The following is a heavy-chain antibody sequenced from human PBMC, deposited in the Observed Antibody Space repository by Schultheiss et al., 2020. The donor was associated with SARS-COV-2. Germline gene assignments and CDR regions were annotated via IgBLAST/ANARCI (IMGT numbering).Heavy chain of an antibody. D-gene: IGHD2-2*02. CDR1: GFTFSSYA. V-gene: IGHV3-30*04. CDR2: ISYDGSNK. J-gene: IGHJ5*02. CDR3: AKGRGYCSSTSCYTWFDP. Sequence: GGSLRLSCAASGFTFSSYAMHWVRQAPGKGLEWVAVISYDGSNKYYPGSVKGRFTISRDNSKNTLYLQMNSLRAEDTAVYYCAKGRGYCSSTSCYTWFDPWGQGTLVTVSS.